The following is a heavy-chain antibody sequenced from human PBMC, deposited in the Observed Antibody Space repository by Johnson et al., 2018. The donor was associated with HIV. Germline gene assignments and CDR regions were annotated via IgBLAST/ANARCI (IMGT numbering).Heavy chain of an antibody. V-gene: IGHV3-30*04. CDR3: ATGVGAKTLTDAFDI. J-gene: IGHJ3*02. Sequence: QVQLVESGGGVVQPGRSLRLSCAASGFTFSSYSMHWVRQAPGKGLEWVAVISYDGSNKYYAESVKGRFTISRDISKDTLYLQMNSLRAEDTAVYYCATGVGAKTLTDAFDIWGQGTMVTVSS. CDR2: ISYDGSNK. D-gene: IGHD1-26*01. CDR1: GFTFSSYS.